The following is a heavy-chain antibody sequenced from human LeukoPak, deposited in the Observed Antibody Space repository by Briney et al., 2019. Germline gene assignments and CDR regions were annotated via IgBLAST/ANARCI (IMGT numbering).Heavy chain of an antibody. Sequence: SETLSLTCAVYGGSFSGYYWSRIRQPPGKGLEWIGEINHSGSTNYNPSLKSRVTISVDTSKNQFSLKLSSVTAADTAVYYCARDRSYYDSSGYYSEWGQGTLVTVSS. CDR1: GGSFSGYY. D-gene: IGHD3-22*01. J-gene: IGHJ4*02. CDR2: INHSGST. V-gene: IGHV4-34*01. CDR3: ARDRSYYDSSGYYSE.